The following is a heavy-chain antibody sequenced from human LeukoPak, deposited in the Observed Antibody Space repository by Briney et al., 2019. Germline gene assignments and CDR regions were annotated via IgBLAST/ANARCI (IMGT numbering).Heavy chain of an antibody. CDR3: ASSRYQLHEFGY. Sequence: PSETLSLTCTVSGASTSSGLYYWNWFRQPAGKGLEYIGRIYNSGSTNYNPSLKSRVTISVDTSKNQFSLKLSSVTAADTAVYYCASSRYQLHEFGYWGQGTLVTVSS. J-gene: IGHJ4*02. CDR1: GASTSSGLYY. V-gene: IGHV4-61*10. CDR2: IYNSGST. D-gene: IGHD2-2*01.